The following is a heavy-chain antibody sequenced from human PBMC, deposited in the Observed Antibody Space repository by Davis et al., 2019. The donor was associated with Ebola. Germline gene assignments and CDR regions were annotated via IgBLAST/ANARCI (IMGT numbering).Heavy chain of an antibody. Sequence: SETLSLTCTVSGGSVSSGSYYWSWIRQPPGKGLEWIGYIYYSGSTNYNPSLKSRVTISVDTSKNQFSLKLSSVTAADTAVYYCARHEMRRPFDYWGQGTLVTVSS. CDR1: GGSVSSGSYY. V-gene: IGHV4-61*01. CDR3: ARHEMRRPFDY. J-gene: IGHJ4*02. D-gene: IGHD6-25*01. CDR2: IYYSGST.